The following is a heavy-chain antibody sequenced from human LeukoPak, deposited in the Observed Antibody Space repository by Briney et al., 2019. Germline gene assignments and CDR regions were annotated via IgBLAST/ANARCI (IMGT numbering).Heavy chain of an antibody. CDR2: INHSGST. V-gene: IGHV4-34*01. J-gene: IGHJ4*02. CDR3: ATFRWGVGFEY. CDR1: GGPFSSYY. D-gene: IGHD3-16*01. Sequence: PSETLSLTCAVYGGPFSSYYWTCIRQAPGKGLEWIGEINHSGSTNYNPSLKSRVAISVDTSRNQFSLKLNSLTAAGTAVYYCATFRWGVGFEYWGQGTLVTVSS.